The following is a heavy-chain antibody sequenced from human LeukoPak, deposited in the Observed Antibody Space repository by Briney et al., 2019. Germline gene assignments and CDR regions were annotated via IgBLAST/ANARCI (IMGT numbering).Heavy chain of an antibody. CDR2: IYYSGST. CDR1: GGSISSGDYY. CDR3: ARLPNCGGDCSPYFDY. V-gene: IGHV4-30-4*01. Sequence: TSETLSLTCTVSGGSISSGDYYWSWIRQPPGKGLEWIGYIYYSGSTYYNPSLKSRVTISVDTSKNQFSLKLSSVTAADTAVYYCARLPNCGGDCSPYFDYWGQGTLVTVSS. J-gene: IGHJ4*02. D-gene: IGHD2-21*02.